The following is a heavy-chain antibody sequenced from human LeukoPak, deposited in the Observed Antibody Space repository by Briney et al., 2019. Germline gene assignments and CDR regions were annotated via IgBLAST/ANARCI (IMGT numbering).Heavy chain of an antibody. CDR1: GYSISSGYY. V-gene: IGHV4-38-2*02. CDR3: ARGDPSDFWSGSLYYFDY. Sequence: SETLSLTCTVSGYSISSGYYWGWIRQPPGKGLEWIGSIYHSGSTYYNPSLKSRVTISVGTSKNQFSLKLSSVTAADTAVYYCARGDPSDFWSGSLYYFDYWGQGTLVTVSS. D-gene: IGHD3-3*01. J-gene: IGHJ4*02. CDR2: IYHSGST.